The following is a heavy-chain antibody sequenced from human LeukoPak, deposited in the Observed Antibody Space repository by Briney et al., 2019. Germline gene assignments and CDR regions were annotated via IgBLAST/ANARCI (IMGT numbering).Heavy chain of an antibody. CDR2: IYHSGST. CDR3: AREPAVRGVIGRRFDP. D-gene: IGHD3-10*01. V-gene: IGHV4-38-2*02. CDR1: GYSISSGYY. Sequence: SETLSLTCAVSGYSISSGYYWGWIRQPPGKGLEWIGSIYHSGSTYYNPSLKSRVTISVDTSKNQFSLKLSSVTAADTAVYYCAREPAVRGVIGRRFDPWGQGTLVTVSS. J-gene: IGHJ5*02.